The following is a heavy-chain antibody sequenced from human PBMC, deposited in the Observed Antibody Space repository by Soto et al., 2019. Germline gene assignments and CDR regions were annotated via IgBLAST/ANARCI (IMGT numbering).Heavy chain of an antibody. J-gene: IGHJ4*02. V-gene: IGHV4-34*01. Sequence: SETLSLTCAVYGGSFSGYYWSWLRQHPGKGLEWIVEINHSGSTNYNPSLKSRVTISVDTAKNQFSLQLSSVTAADTAVYYCARASPAITFFGVAIRYYFDYWGQGTLVT. D-gene: IGHD3-3*01. CDR1: GGSFSGYY. CDR2: INHSGST. CDR3: ARASPAITFFGVAIRYYFDY.